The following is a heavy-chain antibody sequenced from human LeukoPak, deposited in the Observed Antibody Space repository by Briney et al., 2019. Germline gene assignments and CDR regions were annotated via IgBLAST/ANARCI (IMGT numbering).Heavy chain of an antibody. CDR1: GFTFSSYA. CDR2: ISVSGSTT. V-gene: IGHV3-23*01. CDR3: AKRIVGAPYAFDI. D-gene: IGHD1-26*01. Sequence: PGGSLRLSCAASGFTFSSYAMSWVRQAPGKRLEWASAISVSGSTTYYADSVKGRFTISRDNSKNTLYLQMNSLRAGDTAVYYCAKRIVGAPYAFDIWGQGTMVTVSS. J-gene: IGHJ3*02.